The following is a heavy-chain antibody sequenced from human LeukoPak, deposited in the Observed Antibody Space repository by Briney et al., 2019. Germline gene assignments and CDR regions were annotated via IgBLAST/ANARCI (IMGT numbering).Heavy chain of an antibody. CDR2: INPSGGST. CDR1: GYTFTSYY. D-gene: IGHD6-19*01. V-gene: IGHV1-46*01. J-gene: IGHJ4*02. CDR3: ARDPRDRQWLVSGFDY. Sequence: GASVKVSCKASGYTFTSYYMHWVRQAPGQGLEWMGIINPSGGSTSYAQKFQGRVTMTRDTSTSTVYMELSSLRSEDTAVYYCARDPRDRQWLVSGFDYWGQRTLVTVSS.